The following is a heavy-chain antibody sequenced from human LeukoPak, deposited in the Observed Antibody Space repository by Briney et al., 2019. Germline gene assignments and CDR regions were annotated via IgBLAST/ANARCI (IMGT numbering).Heavy chain of an antibody. D-gene: IGHD4-17*01. CDR1: GFTFSSYG. J-gene: IGHJ4*02. CDR2: IWYDGSNK. Sequence: GGSLRLSCAASGFTFSSYGMHWVRQAPGKGLEWVAVIWYDGSNKYYADSVKGRFTISRDNSKNTLYLQMNSLRAEDTAVYYCAKEEGSVYGEIDYWGQGTLVTVSS. V-gene: IGHV3-33*06. CDR3: AKEEGSVYGEIDY.